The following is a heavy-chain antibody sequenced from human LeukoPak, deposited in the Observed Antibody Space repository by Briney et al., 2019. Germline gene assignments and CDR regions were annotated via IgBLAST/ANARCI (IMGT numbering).Heavy chain of an antibody. D-gene: IGHD1-1*01. J-gene: IGHJ5*02. Sequence: PGRSLRLSCAASGFTFSSYGMHWVRQAPGKGLEWVAVISYDGSNKYYADSVKGRFTISRDNSKNTLHLQMNSLRAEDAAVYYCAKDSQTGTLSAWGQGTLVTVSS. CDR2: ISYDGSNK. CDR3: AKDSQTGTLSA. CDR1: GFTFSSYG. V-gene: IGHV3-30*18.